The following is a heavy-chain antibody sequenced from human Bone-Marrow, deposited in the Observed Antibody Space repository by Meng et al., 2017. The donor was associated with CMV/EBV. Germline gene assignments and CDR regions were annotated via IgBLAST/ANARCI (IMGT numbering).Heavy chain of an antibody. J-gene: IGHJ4*02. Sequence: GESLKISCAASGFTFSGSAMHWVRQASGKGLEWVGRIRSKANSYATAYAASVKGRFTISRDDSKNTAYLQMNSLKTEDTAVYYCTSGLRGGGYWGQGTLVTVSS. CDR1: GFTFSGSA. CDR2: IRSKANSYAT. D-gene: IGHD3-16*01. V-gene: IGHV3-73*01. CDR3: TSGLRGGGY.